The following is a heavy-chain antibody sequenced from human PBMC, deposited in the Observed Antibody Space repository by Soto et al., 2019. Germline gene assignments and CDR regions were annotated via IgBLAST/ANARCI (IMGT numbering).Heavy chain of an antibody. J-gene: IGHJ3*02. V-gene: IGHV4-59*01. CDR3: ARDGGRVDAFDI. D-gene: IGHD3-3*01. CDR2: IYYSGST. CDR1: GGSISSYY. Sequence: PSETLSLTCTVSGGSISSYYWSLIRQPPGKGLEWIGYIYYSGSTKYNPSLKSRVTISVDTSKNQFSLKLRSVPAADKAVYYCARDGGRVDAFDIWWQGTMVAVSS.